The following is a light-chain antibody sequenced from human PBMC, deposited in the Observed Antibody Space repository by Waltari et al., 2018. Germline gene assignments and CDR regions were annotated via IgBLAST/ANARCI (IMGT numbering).Light chain of an antibody. CDR1: VLPKEY. J-gene: IGLJ3*02. CDR2: KDS. V-gene: IGLV3-25*03. CDR3: QSTDNSATYVV. Sequence: SYDLTQTPSVSVSPGQTARITCSGNVLPKEYAYWYQQKPGQAPLLVIYKDSERPSEIPWRFSGSSSGTTATLTISGVLPEDEADYYCQSTDNSATYVVFGGGTKLTVL.